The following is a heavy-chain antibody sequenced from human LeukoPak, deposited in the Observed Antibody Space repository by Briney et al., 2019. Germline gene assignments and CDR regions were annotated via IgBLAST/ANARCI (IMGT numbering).Heavy chain of an antibody. CDR1: RFTFSDYY. CDR2: IRSSGSTI. CDR3: ARADCSSTSCYEFDY. Sequence: GGSLRLSCAASRFTFSDYYMSWIRQAPGKGLEWVSYIRSSGSTIYYADSVKGRLTISRDNAKNSLYLQMNSLRAEDTAVYYCARADCSSTSCYEFDYWGQGTLGTVSS. J-gene: IGHJ4*02. V-gene: IGHV3-11*04. D-gene: IGHD2-2*01.